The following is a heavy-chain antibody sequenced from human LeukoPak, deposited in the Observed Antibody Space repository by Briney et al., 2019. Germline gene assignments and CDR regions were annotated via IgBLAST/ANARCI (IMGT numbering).Heavy chain of an antibody. CDR3: ARGTTVTILDY. D-gene: IGHD4-17*01. Sequence: ASVKVSCKASGYTYTSYAMHWVRQAPGQRLEWMGWINAGNGNTKYSQKFQGRVTVTRDTSASTAYMELSSLRSEDTAVYYCARGTTVTILDYWGQGTLVTVSS. CDR1: GYTYTSYA. V-gene: IGHV1-3*01. CDR2: INAGNGNT. J-gene: IGHJ4*02.